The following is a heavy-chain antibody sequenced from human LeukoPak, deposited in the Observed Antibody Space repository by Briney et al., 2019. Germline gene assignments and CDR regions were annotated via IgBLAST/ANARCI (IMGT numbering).Heavy chain of an antibody. D-gene: IGHD6-13*01. Sequence: ASVKVSCKASGYTFTSYAFNWVRQAPGQALEWMGWICAYDGGTKYAQDLQGRVTMTTDTSTRTAYMELTRLTSDDTAVYYCARDPLTSTWSPYYFTLDVWGQGTTVSVSS. V-gene: IGHV1-18*01. J-gene: IGHJ6*02. CDR1: GYTFTSYA. CDR2: ICAYDGGT. CDR3: ARDPLTSTWSPYYFTLDV.